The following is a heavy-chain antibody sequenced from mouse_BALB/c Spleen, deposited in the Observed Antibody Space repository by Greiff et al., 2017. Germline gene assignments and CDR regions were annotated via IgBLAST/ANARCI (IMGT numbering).Heavy chain of an antibody. CDR1: GFTFSSYT. J-gene: IGHJ3*01. CDR3: ARHGDGNYQFAY. D-gene: IGHD2-1*01. Sequence: EVKLVESGGGLVQPGGSLKLSCAASGFTFSSYTMSWVRQTPEKRLEWVAYISNGGGSTYYPDTVKGRFTISRDNAKNTLYLQMSSLKSEDTAMYYCARHGDGNYQFAYWGQGTLVTVSA. CDR2: ISNGGGST. V-gene: IGHV5-12-2*01.